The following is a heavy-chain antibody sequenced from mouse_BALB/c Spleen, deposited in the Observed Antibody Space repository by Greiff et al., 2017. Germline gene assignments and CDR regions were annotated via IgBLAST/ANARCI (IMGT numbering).Heavy chain of an antibody. CDR3: ASMITTWIDY. V-gene: IGHV14-3*02. J-gene: IGHJ2*01. D-gene: IGHD2-4*01. CDR1: GFNIKDTY. Sequence: VQLKQSGAELVKPGASVKLSCTASGFNIKDTYMHWVKQRPEQGLEWIGRIDPANGNTKYDPKFQGKATITADTSSNTAYLQLSSLTSEDTAVYYCASMITTWIDYWGQGTTLTVSS. CDR2: IDPANGNT.